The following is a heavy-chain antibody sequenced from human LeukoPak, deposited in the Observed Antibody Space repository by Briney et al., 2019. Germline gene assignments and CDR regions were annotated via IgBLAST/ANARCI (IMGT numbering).Heavy chain of an antibody. Sequence: SETLSLTCTVSGGSISYYYWTWIRQSPGKGLEWIGQIYYTGSTYYNPSLKRRVTISVDTSRNQFSLNLTSVTAADTAVYYCARGDSSSWYSYYYYMDVWGKGTTVTVSS. J-gene: IGHJ6*03. CDR2: IYYTGST. CDR1: GGSISYYY. D-gene: IGHD6-13*01. CDR3: ARGDSSSWYSYYYYMDV. V-gene: IGHV4-59*01.